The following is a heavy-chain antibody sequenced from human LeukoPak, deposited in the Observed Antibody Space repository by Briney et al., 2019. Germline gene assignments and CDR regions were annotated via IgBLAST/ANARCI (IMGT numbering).Heavy chain of an antibody. CDR1: GYTFTSYY. D-gene: IGHD6-19*01. CDR3: ARDRVAGSGWYSSGGFSGYMDV. V-gene: IGHV1-46*01. J-gene: IGHJ6*03. Sequence: GASVKVSCKASGYTFTSYYMHWVRQAPGQGLEWMGIINPSGGSTSYAQKFQGRVTMTRDMSTSTVYMELSSLRSEDTAVYYCARDRVAGSGWYSSGGFSGYMDVWGKGTTVTVSS. CDR2: INPSGGST.